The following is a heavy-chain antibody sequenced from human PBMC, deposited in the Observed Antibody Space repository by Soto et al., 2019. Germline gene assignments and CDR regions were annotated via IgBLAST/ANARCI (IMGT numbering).Heavy chain of an antibody. CDR2: IIPIFGTT. V-gene: IGHV1-69*06. CDR3: ARDRTDSGYYTNWLDP. J-gene: IGHJ5*02. Sequence: SVKVSCKASGGTFGSDAITWVRQAPGQGLEWVGRIIPIFGTTNYAQNLQGRVTISADKSTLTSYMELHSLTSDDTALYYCARDRTDSGYYTNWLDPWGQGAKVTVSS. D-gene: IGHD3-22*01. CDR1: GGTFGSDA.